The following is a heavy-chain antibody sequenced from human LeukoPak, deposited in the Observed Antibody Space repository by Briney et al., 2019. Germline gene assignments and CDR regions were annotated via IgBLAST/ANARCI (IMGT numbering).Heavy chain of an antibody. CDR1: GYTFTGYY. CDR3: ARGVVVVVAATSFDY. Sequence: GSPVKVSCKASGYTFTGYYMHWVRQAPGQGLEWMGRINPNSGGTNYAQKFQGRVTMTRDTSISTAYMELSRLRSDDTAVYYCARGVVVVVAATSFDYWGQGTLVTVSS. J-gene: IGHJ4*02. V-gene: IGHV1-2*06. D-gene: IGHD2-15*01. CDR2: INPNSGGT.